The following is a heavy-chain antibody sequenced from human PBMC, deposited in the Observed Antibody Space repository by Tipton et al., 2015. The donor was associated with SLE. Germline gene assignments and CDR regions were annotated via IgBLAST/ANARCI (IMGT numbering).Heavy chain of an antibody. V-gene: IGHV3-49*03. Sequence: RSLRLSCTTSGFTFGDYAMSWFRQAPGKGLEWVSFIRSKAYGGTTEYAASVKGRFIISRDDSKSIAYLQMNSLKTEDTAVYFCARDKGGYYDFWSGYQPALGHFDYWGQGTLVSVSS. J-gene: IGHJ4*02. CDR1: GFTFGDYA. D-gene: IGHD3-3*01. CDR3: ARDKGGYYDFWSGYQPALGHFDY. CDR2: IRSKAYGGTT.